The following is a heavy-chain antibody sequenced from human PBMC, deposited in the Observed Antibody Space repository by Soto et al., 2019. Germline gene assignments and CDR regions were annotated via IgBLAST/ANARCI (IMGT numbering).Heavy chain of an antibody. D-gene: IGHD3-22*01. CDR2: ISAYNGNT. Sequence: QVQLVQSGAEVKKPGASVKVSCKASGYTFTSYGISWVRQAPGQGLEWMGWISAYNGNTNYAQKLQGRVTMTTDTSTSTAYIELRSLRSDDTAVYYCARDTYYYDSSGYYYNGMDVWGQGTTVTVSS. CDR1: GYTFTSYG. J-gene: IGHJ6*02. V-gene: IGHV1-18*04. CDR3: ARDTYYYDSSGYYYNGMDV.